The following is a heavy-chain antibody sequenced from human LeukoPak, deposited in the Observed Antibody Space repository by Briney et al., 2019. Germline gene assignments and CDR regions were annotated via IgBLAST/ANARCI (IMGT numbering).Heavy chain of an antibody. CDR1: GYSFTTYW. Sequence: GESLKISCKASGYSFTTYWIGWVRQMPGKGLEWMGIIYPGDSDTRYSPSFQGQVTISVDKSISTAYLQWGSLKASDTAMYYCARHRAYCGGDCKGAFDIWGQGTMVTVSS. CDR2: IYPGDSDT. J-gene: IGHJ3*02. CDR3: ARHRAYCGGDCKGAFDI. D-gene: IGHD2-21*02. V-gene: IGHV5-51*01.